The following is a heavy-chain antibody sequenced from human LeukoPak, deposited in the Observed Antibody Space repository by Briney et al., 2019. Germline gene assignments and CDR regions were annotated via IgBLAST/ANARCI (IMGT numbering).Heavy chain of an antibody. CDR2: INHSGST. D-gene: IGHD1-26*01. V-gene: IGHV4-34*01. Sequence: PSETLSLTCAVYGGSFSGYYWSWIRQPPGKGLEWIGEINHSGSTNYNPSLKSRVTISVDTSKNQFSLKLSSVTAADTAVYYCASHWEYYYYYYMDVWGKGTTVTVSS. CDR3: ASHWEYYYYYYMDV. CDR1: GGSFSGYY. J-gene: IGHJ6*03.